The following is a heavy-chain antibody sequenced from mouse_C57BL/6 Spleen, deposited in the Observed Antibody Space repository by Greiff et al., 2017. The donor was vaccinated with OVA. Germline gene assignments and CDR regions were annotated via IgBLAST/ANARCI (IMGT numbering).Heavy chain of an antibody. Sequence: QVQLKQPGAELVKPGASVKMSCKASGYTFTSYWITWVTQGPGPGLGWVGDIYPGSGSTNYNEKFKSKATLTVDTSSSTAYMQLSSLTSEDSAVYYCARGDCDYWGQGTTLTVSS. CDR3: ARGDCDY. J-gene: IGHJ2*01. V-gene: IGHV1-55*01. CDR1: GYTFTSYW. CDR2: IYPGSGST.